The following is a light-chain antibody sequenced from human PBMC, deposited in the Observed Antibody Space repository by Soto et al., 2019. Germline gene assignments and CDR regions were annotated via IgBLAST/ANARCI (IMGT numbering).Light chain of an antibody. CDR2: DTD. V-gene: IGLV1-51*01. CDR3: GAWDSSLSVVV. CDR1: SSNIGDNY. Sequence: QAVVTQPPSVSAAPGQKVTISCSGSSSNIGDNYVSWYQQVPGTAPKLLIYDTDRRPPGIPDRLFGSKSGTSATLGITGLQTGDEADYYCGAWDSSLSVVVFGGGTKVTVL. J-gene: IGLJ2*01.